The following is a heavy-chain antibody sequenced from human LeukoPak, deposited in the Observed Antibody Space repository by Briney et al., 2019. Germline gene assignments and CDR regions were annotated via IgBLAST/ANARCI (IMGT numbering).Heavy chain of an antibody. CDR3: TTVSNYGMASGNY. D-gene: IGHD3-9*01. CDR2: IKSKTDGGTT. Sequence: GGSLRLSCAASGFTFSNAWMSCVRQAPGKGLEWVGRIKSKTDGGTTDYAAPVKGRFTISRDDSRNTLYLQMNSLKTEDTAVYYCTTVSNYGMASGNYWGQGTLVTVSS. J-gene: IGHJ4*02. V-gene: IGHV3-15*01. CDR1: GFTFSNAW.